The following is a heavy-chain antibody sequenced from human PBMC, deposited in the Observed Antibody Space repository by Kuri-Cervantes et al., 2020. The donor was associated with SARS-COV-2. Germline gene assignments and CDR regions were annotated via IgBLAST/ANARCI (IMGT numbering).Heavy chain of an antibody. V-gene: IGHV4-30-4*08. CDR3: ARSGDFWSGYYYMDV. Sequence: SCTVSGGSISSGDYYWSWIRQPPGKGLEWIGYIYYSGSTYYNPSLKSRVTISVDTSKNQFSLKLSSVTAADTAVYYCARSGDFWSGYYYMDVWGKGTTVTVSS. CDR1: GGSISSGDYY. J-gene: IGHJ6*03. CDR2: IYYSGST. D-gene: IGHD3-3*01.